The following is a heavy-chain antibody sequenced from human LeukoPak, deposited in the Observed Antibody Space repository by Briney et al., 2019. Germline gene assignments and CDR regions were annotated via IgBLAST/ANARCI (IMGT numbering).Heavy chain of an antibody. J-gene: IGHJ4*02. Sequence: SETLSLTCTVSGGSISSSSYYWGWIRQPPGKGLEWIGSIYCSGSTYYNPSLKSRVTISVDTSKNQFSLKLSSVTAADTAVYYCAREGIGYCSGGSCPRDYWGQGTLVTVSS. CDR1: GGSISSSSYY. D-gene: IGHD2-15*01. V-gene: IGHV4-39*07. CDR3: AREGIGYCSGGSCPRDY. CDR2: IYCSGST.